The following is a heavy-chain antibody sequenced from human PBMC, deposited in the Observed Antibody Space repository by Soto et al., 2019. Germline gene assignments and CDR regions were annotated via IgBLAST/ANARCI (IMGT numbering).Heavy chain of an antibody. CDR3: AKAVAKPPYYYYGMDV. D-gene: IGHD2-15*01. J-gene: IGHJ6*02. CDR1: GFTFSSYG. Sequence: GGSLRLSCAASGFTFSSYGMHWVRQAPGKGLEWVAVISYDGSNKYYADSVKGRFTISRDNSKNTLYLQMNSLRAEDTAVYYCAKAVAKPPYYYYGMDVWGQGTTVTVSS. V-gene: IGHV3-30*18. CDR2: ISYDGSNK.